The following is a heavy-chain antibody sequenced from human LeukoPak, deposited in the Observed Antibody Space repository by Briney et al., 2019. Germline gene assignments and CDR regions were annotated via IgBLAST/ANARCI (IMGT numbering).Heavy chain of an antibody. Sequence: PGGSLRLSCAAPGFTFSSYSMNWVRQAPGKGLEWISYILSSSTGMSYADSVKGRFTISRDNAKNSLYLQMSSLRDDDTAVYYCARDLHFALDYWGRGTLVTVSS. CDR3: ARDLHFALDY. CDR2: ILSSSTGM. V-gene: IGHV3-48*02. CDR1: GFTFSSYS. J-gene: IGHJ4*02.